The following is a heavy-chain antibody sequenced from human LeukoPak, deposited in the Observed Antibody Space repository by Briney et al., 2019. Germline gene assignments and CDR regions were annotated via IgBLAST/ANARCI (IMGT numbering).Heavy chain of an antibody. CDR2: INSKTDGGTT. CDR3: TTFGYDAFDI. J-gene: IGHJ3*02. D-gene: IGHD3-16*01. V-gene: IGHV3-15*01. CDR1: GFTFSSYG. Sequence: GGSLRLSCAASGFTFSSYGMHWVRQAPGKGLEWVGRINSKTDGGTTDYAAPVKGRFTISRDDSKNTLYLQMNSLKTEDTAVYYCTTFGYDAFDIWGQGTMVTVSS.